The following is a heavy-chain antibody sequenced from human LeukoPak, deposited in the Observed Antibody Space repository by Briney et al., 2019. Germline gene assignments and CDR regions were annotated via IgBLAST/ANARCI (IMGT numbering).Heavy chain of an antibody. J-gene: IGHJ3*01. D-gene: IGHD5-12*01. Sequence: PGGSLRLSCAASGFTFRSFWIHWVRQAPGEGPVWVGRINNDGTDTIYADSVKGRFTVARTNAKNTMYLQMNSLRVEDTAVYFCARGGFSHGFDVWGQGTVVTVSS. CDR3: ARGGFSHGFDV. CDR2: INNDGTDT. V-gene: IGHV3-74*01. CDR1: GFTFRSFW.